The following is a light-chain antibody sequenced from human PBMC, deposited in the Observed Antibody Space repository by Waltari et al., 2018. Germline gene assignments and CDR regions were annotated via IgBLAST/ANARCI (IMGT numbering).Light chain of an antibody. CDR1: SSNIGAGYA. Sequence: QSVLTQPPSVSGAPGQRVTVSCTGSSSNIGAGYAGHWYQHLPGTAPKLLIYANNSRPSGVPDRFSGAKSGTSASLAITGLQADDEADYYCQSYDTSLSGSNWVFGGGTKLTVL. V-gene: IGLV1-40*01. J-gene: IGLJ3*02. CDR3: QSYDTSLSGSNWV. CDR2: ANN.